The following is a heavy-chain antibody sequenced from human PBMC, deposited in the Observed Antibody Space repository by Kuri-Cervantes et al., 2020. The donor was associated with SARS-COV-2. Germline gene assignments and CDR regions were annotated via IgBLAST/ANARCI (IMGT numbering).Heavy chain of an antibody. J-gene: IGHJ4*02. Sequence: SETLSLTCTVSGGSISSYYWGWIRQPPGKGLEWIGSIYYSGSTNYKPSLKSRVTISVDTSKNQFSLKLSSVTAADTAVYYCAKVGAGYCSGGSCDSVVVDWGQGTLVTVSS. CDR3: AKVGAGYCSGGSCDSVVVD. CDR2: IYYSGST. D-gene: IGHD2-15*01. CDR1: GGSISSYY. V-gene: IGHV4-39*01.